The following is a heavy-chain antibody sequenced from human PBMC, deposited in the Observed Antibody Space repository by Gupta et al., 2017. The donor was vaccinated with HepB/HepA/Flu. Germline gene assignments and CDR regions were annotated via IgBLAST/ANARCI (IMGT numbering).Heavy chain of an antibody. CDR3: ARVGIVVVPAAPDAFDI. V-gene: IGHV3-7*01. D-gene: IGHD2-2*01. Sequence: EVRLVESGGGLVQPGGSLRLSCAASGFTFSSYGMSWVRQAPGKGLEWVANIKQDGSEKYYVDSVKGRFTISRDNAKNSLYLQMNSLRAEDTAVYYCARVGIVVVPAAPDAFDIWGQGTMVTVSS. CDR2: IKQDGSEK. J-gene: IGHJ3*02. CDR1: GFTFSSYG.